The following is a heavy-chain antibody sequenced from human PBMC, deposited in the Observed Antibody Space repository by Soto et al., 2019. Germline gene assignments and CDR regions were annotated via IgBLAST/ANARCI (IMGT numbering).Heavy chain of an antibody. D-gene: IGHD3-22*01. CDR1: GFTFSSYA. Sequence: EVQLLESGGGLVQPGGSLRLSCAASGFTFSSYAMGWVRQAPGKGLEWVSVISGSGDRTYYADSVKGRFTISRDNSKNSLYLQMNSLRAEDTAVYYCARDYGFVMEVVTGGQFDYWGQGTMVTVSS. J-gene: IGHJ4*02. CDR2: ISGSGDRT. CDR3: ARDYGFVMEVVTGGQFDY. V-gene: IGHV3-23*01.